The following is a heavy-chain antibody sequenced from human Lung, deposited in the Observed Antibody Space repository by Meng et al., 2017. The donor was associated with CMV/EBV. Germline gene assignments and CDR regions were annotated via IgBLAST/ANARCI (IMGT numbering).Heavy chain of an antibody. CDR2: ISSSSSYI. J-gene: IGHJ4*02. V-gene: IGHV3-21*04. CDR1: GFTFSSYS. CDR3: ARRRELVYFDY. D-gene: IGHD1-1*01. Sequence: GEXXKISCAASGFTFSSYSMNWVRQAPGKGLEWVSSISSSSSYIYYADSVKGRFTISRDNAKNSLYLQMNSLRAEDTAFYYCARRRELVYFDYWGQGSLVNGAS.